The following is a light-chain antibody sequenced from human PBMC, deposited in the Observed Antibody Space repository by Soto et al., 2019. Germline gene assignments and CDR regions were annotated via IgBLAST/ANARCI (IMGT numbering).Light chain of an antibody. CDR2: DAS. CDR1: QDITTH. CDR3: QQYNAYPWT. Sequence: DIQLTQSPSSLSASVGDRVIITCQASQDITTHLNWYQQKPGRAPQLLIFDASNLETGVPSRFSASGSGTEFSLTISSLQPEDFATYYCQQYNAYPWTFGQGTKVDIK. V-gene: IGKV1-33*01. J-gene: IGKJ1*01.